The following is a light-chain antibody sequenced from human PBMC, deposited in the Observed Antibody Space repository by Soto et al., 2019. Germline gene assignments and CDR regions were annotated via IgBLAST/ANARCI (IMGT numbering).Light chain of an antibody. CDR1: PSFRGL. CDR3: QQRHMWPIT. V-gene: IGKV3-11*01. CDR2: DAY. Sequence: EVVLTQSLVTLSLSPGERATLSCRASPSFRGLLAWYQQKPGQAPRLLIYDAYNRATGIPPRFSGSGSGTDFTLTISSLDAEDSAVYYCQQRHMWPITFGQGTRLEIK. J-gene: IGKJ5*01.